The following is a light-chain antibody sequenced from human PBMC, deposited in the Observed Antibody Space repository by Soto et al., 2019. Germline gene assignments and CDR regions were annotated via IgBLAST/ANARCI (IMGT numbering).Light chain of an antibody. CDR2: DAS. CDR3: QQYSIYPYT. CDR1: QALNNW. Sequence: QNNPSPFPLSASVGGKIPIPCRGRQALNNWLAWYQQEPGKAPKLLIFDASSLQSGVPSRFSGSGFGTEFTLTISSLQPDDFGTYYCQQYSIYPYTFGQGTKLEIK. J-gene: IGKJ2*01. V-gene: IGKV1-5*01.